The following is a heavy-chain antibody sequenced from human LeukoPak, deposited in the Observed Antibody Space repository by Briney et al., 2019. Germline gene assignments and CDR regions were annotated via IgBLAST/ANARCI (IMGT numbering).Heavy chain of an antibody. CDR1: AFTFINYW. D-gene: IGHD4-23*01. V-gene: IGHV3-7*01. Sequence: GGSLRLSCAASAFTFINYWMSWVRQAPGEGLEWVANIKEDGSEINYVDSVKGRFTISRDNAKNSLYLQMNSLRVDDTAVYYCARDRGYSTFDYWGQGTLVTVSS. CDR3: ARDRGYSTFDY. CDR2: IKEDGSEI. J-gene: IGHJ4*02.